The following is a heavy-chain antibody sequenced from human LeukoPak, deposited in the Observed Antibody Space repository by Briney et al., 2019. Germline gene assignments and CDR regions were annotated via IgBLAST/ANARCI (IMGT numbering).Heavy chain of an antibody. Sequence: SQTLSLTCTVSGGSISSGDYYWSWIRQPPGKGLEWIGYIYYSGSTYYNPSLKSRVTLSVDTSKNQFSLKLSSVTAADTAVFYCARLTGRDSSDWPYFHYWGQGALVTVSS. J-gene: IGHJ4*01. CDR1: GGSISSGDYY. V-gene: IGHV4-30-4*01. CDR2: IYYSGST. CDR3: ARLTGRDSSDWPYFHY. D-gene: IGHD6-25*01.